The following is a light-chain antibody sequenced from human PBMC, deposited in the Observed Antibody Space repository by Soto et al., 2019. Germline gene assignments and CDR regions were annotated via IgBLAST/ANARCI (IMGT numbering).Light chain of an antibody. CDR3: QRYGDSPPNT. J-gene: IGKJ2*01. CDR1: QSVNSRF. V-gene: IGKV3-20*01. CDR2: AAS. Sequence: EIVLTQSPGTLSLSPGEIATLSCRASQSVNSRFLAWYQHKPGQAPRLLIYAASTRATGTPDRFSGSASGTDFFTLTISRLEPEDFAVYYCQRYGDSPPNTFGQGTKLEIK.